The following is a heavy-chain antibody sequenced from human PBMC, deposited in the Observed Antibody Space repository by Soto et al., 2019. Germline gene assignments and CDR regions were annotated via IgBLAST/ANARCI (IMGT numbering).Heavy chain of an antibody. J-gene: IGHJ4*02. CDR2: INIDGSST. CDR1: EFSFSNSW. Sequence: GGSLRLSCAASEFSFSNSWMHWVRQAPGKGLVWVSRINIDGSSTDYADSVKGRFTISRDNAKNTLYLQMDSLRAEDTAVYYCARGNIAVAVRGLFDYWGQGTLVTVSS. CDR3: ARGNIAVAVRGLFDY. D-gene: IGHD6-19*01. V-gene: IGHV3-74*01.